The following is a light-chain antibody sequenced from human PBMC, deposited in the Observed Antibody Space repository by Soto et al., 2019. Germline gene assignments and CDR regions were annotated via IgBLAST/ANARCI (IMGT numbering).Light chain of an antibody. Sequence: EIAMTQSPATLSVSPGERATLSSRASQSVSSNLAWYQQKPGQAHRLLIYGASTRATGVPARFSGSGSGTDFTLTITGLQSEDFAVYYCQQYKSWPYTFGQGTKVDI. CDR3: QQYKSWPYT. V-gene: IGKV3-15*01. J-gene: IGKJ2*01. CDR2: GAS. CDR1: QSVSSN.